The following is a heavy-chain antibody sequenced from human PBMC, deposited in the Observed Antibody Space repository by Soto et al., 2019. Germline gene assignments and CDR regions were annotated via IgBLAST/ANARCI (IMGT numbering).Heavy chain of an antibody. CDR3: VRVFGVATILDY. CDR1: GGSISSGGYY. Sequence: SETLSLTCTVSGGSISSGGYYWSWIRQHPGKGLEWIGYIYYSGSTYYNPSLKSRVTISADTSKNQFSLELSSVTAADTAVYYCVRVFGVATILDYWGQGTLVTGSS. CDR2: IYYSGST. D-gene: IGHD5-12*01. V-gene: IGHV4-31*03. J-gene: IGHJ4*02.